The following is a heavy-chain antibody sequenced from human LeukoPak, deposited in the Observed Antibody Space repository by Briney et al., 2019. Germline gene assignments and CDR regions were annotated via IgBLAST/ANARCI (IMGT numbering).Heavy chain of an antibody. Sequence: PGGSLRLSCAASGFTVTSNYMNWVRQAPGKGLEWVSVIYIVGNTNYADSVKGRSTISRDISKNTVYLQMNSLRAEDTAVYYCARGVVPAAISIDYWGQGTLVTVSS. CDR2: IYIVGNT. CDR1: GFTVTSNY. V-gene: IGHV3-53*01. J-gene: IGHJ4*02. CDR3: ARGVVPAAISIDY. D-gene: IGHD2-2*01.